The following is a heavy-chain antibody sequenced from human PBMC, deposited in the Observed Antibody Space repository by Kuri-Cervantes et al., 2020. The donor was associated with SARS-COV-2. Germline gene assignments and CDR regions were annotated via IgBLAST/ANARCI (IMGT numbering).Heavy chain of an antibody. V-gene: IGHV3-30-3*01. CDR1: GFTFSDYY. CDR3: ARDGGLAAAGKFDY. Sequence: GGSLRLSCAASGFTFSDYYMSWIRQAPGKGLEWVAVISYDGSNKYYADSVKGRFTISRDNSKNTLYLQMNSLRAEDTAVYYCARDGGLAAAGKFDYWGQGTLVTVSS. D-gene: IGHD6-13*01. CDR2: ISYDGSNK. J-gene: IGHJ4*02.